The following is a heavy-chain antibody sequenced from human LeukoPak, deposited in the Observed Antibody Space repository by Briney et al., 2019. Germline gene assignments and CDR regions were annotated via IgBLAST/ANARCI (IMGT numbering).Heavy chain of an antibody. CDR3: ARSDPEYYYDSSGYFDY. D-gene: IGHD3-22*01. CDR2: ISYDGSNK. J-gene: IGHJ4*02. CDR1: GCTFSSYA. V-gene: IGHV3-30-3*01. Sequence: GGSLRLSCAASGCTFSSYAMHWVRQAPGKGLEWVAVISYDGSNKYYADSVKGRFTISRDNSKNTLYLQMNSLRAEDTAVYYCARSDPEYYYDSSGYFDYWGQGTLVTVSS.